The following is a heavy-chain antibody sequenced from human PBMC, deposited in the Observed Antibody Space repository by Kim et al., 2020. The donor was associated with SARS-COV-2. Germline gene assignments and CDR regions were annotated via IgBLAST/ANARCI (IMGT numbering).Heavy chain of an antibody. CDR2: ISGKGGTT. J-gene: IGHJ4*02. Sequence: GGSLRLSCAASGFTFSNYAMHWVRQAQGKGLEFVSGISGKGGTTKYANSVKGRFTISRDNSRNTLYLQMGSLRAEDMAVYYCARDWWERDESWGPLGFWGQGALVTVSS. D-gene: IGHD1-26*01. CDR3: ARDWWERDESWGPLGF. V-gene: IGHV3-64*01. CDR1: GFTFSNYA.